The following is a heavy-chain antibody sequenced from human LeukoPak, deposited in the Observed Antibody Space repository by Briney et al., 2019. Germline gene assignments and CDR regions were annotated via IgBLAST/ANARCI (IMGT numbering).Heavy chain of an antibody. J-gene: IGHJ4*02. Sequence: PGGSLRLSCAASGFTFNGYAMSWVRQVPGKGLEWVSNISGSGGTTYYADSLKGRFTISRDNSKNMLFLQMNSLRAEDTAIYYCAKEDGGSGWYEPVEYWGQGTLVTVSS. CDR2: ISGSGGTT. CDR3: AKEDGGSGWYEPVEY. D-gene: IGHD6-19*01. CDR1: GFTFNGYA. V-gene: IGHV3-23*01.